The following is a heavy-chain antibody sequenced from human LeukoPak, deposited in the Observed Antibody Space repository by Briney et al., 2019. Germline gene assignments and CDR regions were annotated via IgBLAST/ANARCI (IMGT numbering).Heavy chain of an antibody. CDR1: GGSSSGYY. V-gene: IGHV4-34*01. CDR2: INHSGST. Sequence: PSETLSLTCAVYGGSSSGYYWSWIRQPPGKGLEWIGEINHSGSTNYNPSLKSRVTISVDTSKNQFSLKLSSVTAADTAVYYCARDRLNYDFWSGYYTHWGQGTLVTVSS. J-gene: IGHJ4*02. D-gene: IGHD3-3*01. CDR3: ARDRLNYDFWSGYYTH.